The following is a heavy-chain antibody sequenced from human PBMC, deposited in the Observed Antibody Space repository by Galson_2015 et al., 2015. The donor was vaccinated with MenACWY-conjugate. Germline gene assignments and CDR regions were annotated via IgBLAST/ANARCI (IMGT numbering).Heavy chain of an antibody. CDR3: AKSLTILDY. Sequence: SLRLSCAASGFTFSSNPMNWVRQAPGKGLEWVSSISSAGSSIYYADSVKGRFTISRDNAENSLYLQMNSLGDEDTAVYYCAKSLTILDYWGQGTLVTVSS. CDR1: GFTFSSNP. CDR2: ISSAGSSI. V-gene: IGHV3-48*02. D-gene: IGHD2-21*01. J-gene: IGHJ4*02.